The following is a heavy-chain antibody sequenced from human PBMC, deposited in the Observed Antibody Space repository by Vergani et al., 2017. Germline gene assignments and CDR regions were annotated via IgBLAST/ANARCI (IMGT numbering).Heavy chain of an antibody. D-gene: IGHD2/OR15-2a*01. CDR2: ISGPGLST. CDR1: GFTFSNSA. V-gene: IGHV3-23*01. J-gene: IGHJ4*01. CDR3: VXEKIDLGSYFFDS. Sequence: EVHLLESGGGLVQSGGSLRLSCAASGFTFSNSAVSWVRQAPGRGLAWVSSISGPGLSTYYADSVEGRFSISRDNSKNTVFLQMHSLRAEDTAIYYCVXEKIDLGSYFFDSWGHGILVTVSS.